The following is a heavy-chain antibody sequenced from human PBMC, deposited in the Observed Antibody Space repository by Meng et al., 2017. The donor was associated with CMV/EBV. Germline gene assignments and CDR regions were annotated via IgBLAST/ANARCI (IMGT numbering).Heavy chain of an antibody. CDR1: GFTFSDYY. CDR2: ISSSGSTI. Sequence: GESLKISCAASGFTFSDYYMSWIRQAPGKGLEWVSYISSSGSTIYYADSVKGRFTISRDNDKNQQYLQMNSLRAEDTAVYYCARGEGYYYYYGMDVWGQGTTVTVSS. V-gene: IGHV3-11*01. CDR3: ARGEGYYYYYGMDV. J-gene: IGHJ6*02.